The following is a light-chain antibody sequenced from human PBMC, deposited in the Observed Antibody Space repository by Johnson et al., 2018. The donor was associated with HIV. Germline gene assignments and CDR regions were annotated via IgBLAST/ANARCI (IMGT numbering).Light chain of an antibody. CDR3: RTWDTSLSAGHV. CDR2: ENN. J-gene: IGLJ1*01. CDR1: SSNIGNNY. V-gene: IGLV1-51*02. Sequence: QSVLTQPPSVSAAPGQKVTISCSGSSSNIGNNYVSWYQQLPGTAPKLLIYENNKRPSGIPDRFSGSKSGTSATLGITGLQTGDEADYYCRTWDTSLSAGHVVGTGTKVTVL.